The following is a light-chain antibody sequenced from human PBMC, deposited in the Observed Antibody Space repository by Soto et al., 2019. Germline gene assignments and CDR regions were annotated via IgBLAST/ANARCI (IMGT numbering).Light chain of an antibody. CDR1: QSLIHSDGSTY. J-gene: IGKJ1*01. CDR2: EVS. Sequence: DVVMTQSPLSLPVTLGQPASISCRSSQSLIHSDGSTYLSWFQQRPGRSPRRLIYEVSDRDSGVRDRFSGSGSGTDFTLKISRVEAEDVGVYYCMQGTHWPWTFGQGTEVEIK. V-gene: IGKV2-30*02. CDR3: MQGTHWPWT.